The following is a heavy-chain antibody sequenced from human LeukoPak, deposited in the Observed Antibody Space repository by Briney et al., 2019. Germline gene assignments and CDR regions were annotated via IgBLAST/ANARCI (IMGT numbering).Heavy chain of an antibody. CDR2: IYSGGST. D-gene: IGHD3-22*01. J-gene: IGHJ4*02. CDR3: AGSSGYYPSGNDY. Sequence: PGGSLRLSCAASGFTVSSNYMSWVRQAPGKGLEWVSVIYSGGSTYYADSVKGQFTISRDNSKNTLYLQMNSLRAEDTAVYYCAGSSGYYPSGNDYWGQGTLATVSS. V-gene: IGHV3-53*01. CDR1: GFTVSSNY.